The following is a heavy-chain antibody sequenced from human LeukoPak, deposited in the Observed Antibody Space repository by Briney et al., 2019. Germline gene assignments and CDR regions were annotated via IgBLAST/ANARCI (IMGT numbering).Heavy chain of an antibody. CDR2: ISGSGGST. CDR1: GFTFSGYA. D-gene: IGHD3-22*01. J-gene: IGHJ4*02. Sequence: PGGSLRLSCAASGFTFSGYAMSWVRQAPGKGLEWVSAISGSGGSTYYADSVKGRFTISRDNSKNTLYLQMNSLRAEDTAVYYCAKQVRYYYDSSGYYFPGYWGQGTLVTVSS. CDR3: AKQVRYYYDSSGYYFPGY. V-gene: IGHV3-23*01.